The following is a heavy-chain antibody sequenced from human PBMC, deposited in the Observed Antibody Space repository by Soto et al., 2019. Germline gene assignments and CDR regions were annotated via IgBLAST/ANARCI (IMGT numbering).Heavy chain of an antibody. CDR3: ASAYCSSTSCYDRYWFDP. D-gene: IGHD2-2*01. J-gene: IGHJ5*02. CDR1: GYTFTSYA. V-gene: IGHV1-3*01. CDR2: INAGNGNT. Sequence: ASVKVSCKASGYTFTSYAMQWVRQAPGQRLEWMGWINAGNGNTKYSQKFQGRVTITRDTSASTAYMELSSLRSEDTAVYYCASAYCSSTSCYDRYWFDPWGQGTLVTVSS.